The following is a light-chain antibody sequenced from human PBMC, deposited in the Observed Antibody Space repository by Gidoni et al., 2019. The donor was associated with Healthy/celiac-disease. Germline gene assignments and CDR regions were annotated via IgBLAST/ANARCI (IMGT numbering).Light chain of an antibody. V-gene: IGLV2-11*01. CDR3: CSYAGSYTLV. CDR1: SSDVGGYNY. CDR2: DVS. Sequence: QSPLTQPRSVSGSPGQSVTISCTGTSSDVGGYNYVSWYQQHPGKAPKLMIYDVSKRPSGVPDRFSGSKSGNTASLTISGLQAEDEADYYCCSYAGSYTLVFGTGTKVTVL. J-gene: IGLJ1*01.